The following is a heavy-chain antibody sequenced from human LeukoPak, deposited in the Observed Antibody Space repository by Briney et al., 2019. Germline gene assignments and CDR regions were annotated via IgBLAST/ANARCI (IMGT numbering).Heavy chain of an antibody. J-gene: IGHJ6*02. D-gene: IGHD3-22*01. V-gene: IGHV1-46*01. CDR2: INPSGGST. CDR3: ARDLRDFIKTDSSPWSGMDV. CDR1: GYTFTSYY. Sequence: GASVKVSCKASGYTFTSYYMHWVRQAPGQGLEWMGIINPSGGSTSYAQKSQGRVTMTRDTSTSTVYMELSSLRSEDTAVYYCARDLRDFIKTDSSPWSGMDVWGQGTTVTVSS.